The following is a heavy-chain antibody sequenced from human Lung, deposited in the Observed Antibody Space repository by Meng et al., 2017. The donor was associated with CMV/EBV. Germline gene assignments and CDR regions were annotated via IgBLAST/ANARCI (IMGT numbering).Heavy chain of an antibody. J-gene: IGHJ4*02. Sequence: ASXXVSXKALGYTFSGYYIHWVRQAPGQGLEWMGWINPNSGDTYFTQKFQDSVTVTRDTSISTVYMELRRLRSDDTAMYYCARSRVGGRGGVFDYWGQGTMVPSPQ. CDR1: GYTFSGYY. CDR3: ARSRVGGRGGVFDY. V-gene: IGHV1-2*02. CDR2: INPNSGDT. D-gene: IGHD1-26*01.